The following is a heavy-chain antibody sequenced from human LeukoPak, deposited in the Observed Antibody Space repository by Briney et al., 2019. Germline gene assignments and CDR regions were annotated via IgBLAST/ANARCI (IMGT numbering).Heavy chain of an antibody. CDR1: GGSISSSSYY. V-gene: IGHV4-61*01. CDR2: IYYSGST. J-gene: IGHJ5*02. CDR3: ARTYYGNWFDP. D-gene: IGHD3-22*01. Sequence: KPSETLSLTCTVSGGSISSSSYYWSWIRQPPGKGLEWIGYIYYSGSTNYNPSLKSRVTISVDTSKNQFSLKLSSVTAADTAVYYCARTYYGNWFDPWGQGTLVTVSS.